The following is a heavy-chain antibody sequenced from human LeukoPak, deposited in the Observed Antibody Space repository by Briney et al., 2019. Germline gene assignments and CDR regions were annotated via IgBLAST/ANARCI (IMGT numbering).Heavy chain of an antibody. J-gene: IGHJ4*02. CDR3: AKVPRDSDCY. CDR2: INEDGSVK. Sequence: GGSLRLSCTVSGGTFSAYWMAWVRQSPGKGLEWVAEINEDGSVKYYVDSMKGRFTISRDNAKNSLYLQMNSLGAEDTAVYYCAKVPRDSDCYWGQGTLVTVSS. V-gene: IGHV3-7*01. D-gene: IGHD2-21*02. CDR1: GGTFSAYW.